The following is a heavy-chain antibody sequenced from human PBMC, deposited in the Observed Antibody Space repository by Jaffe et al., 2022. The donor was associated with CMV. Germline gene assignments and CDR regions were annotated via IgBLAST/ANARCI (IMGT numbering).Heavy chain of an antibody. J-gene: IGHJ4*02. CDR2: IYYRGST. Sequence: QVQLQESGPGLVKPSETLSLTCTVSGGSISSYYWSWIRQPPGKGLEWIGYIYYRGSTNYNPSLKSRVTISVDTSKNQFSLKLSSVTAADTAVYYCARGPGYNGYKWIYYFDYWGQGTLVTVSS. V-gene: IGHV4-59*01. CDR1: GGSISSYY. D-gene: IGHD5-12*01. CDR3: ARGPGYNGYKWIYYFDY.